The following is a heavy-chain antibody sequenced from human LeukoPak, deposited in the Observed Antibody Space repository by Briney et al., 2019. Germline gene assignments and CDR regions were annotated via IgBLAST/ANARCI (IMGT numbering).Heavy chain of an antibody. CDR1: GYTFTGYY. D-gene: IGHD3-22*01. V-gene: IGHV1-2*02. CDR2: INPNSGGT. Sequence: ASVKVSCKASGYTFTGYYMHWMRQAPGQGLEWMGWINPNSGGTNYAQKFQGRVTMTRDTSISTAYMELSSLRSEGTAVYYCARVCVSHDYYDSSGYYRDWGQGTLVTVSS. CDR3: ARVCVSHDYYDSSGYYRD. J-gene: IGHJ4*02.